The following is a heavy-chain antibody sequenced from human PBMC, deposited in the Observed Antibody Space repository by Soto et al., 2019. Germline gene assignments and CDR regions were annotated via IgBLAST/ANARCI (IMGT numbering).Heavy chain of an antibody. D-gene: IGHD6-19*01. J-gene: IGHJ4*02. CDR3: ARDVGDSSGWYGALDY. V-gene: IGHV4-4*02. Sequence: SETLSLTCAVSGGSISSSNWWSWVRQPPGKGLEWIGEIYHSGSTNYNPSLKSRVTISVDKSKNQFSLKLSSVTAADTAVYYCARDVGDSSGWYGALDYWGQGSLVTVSS. CDR2: IYHSGST. CDR1: GGSISSSNW.